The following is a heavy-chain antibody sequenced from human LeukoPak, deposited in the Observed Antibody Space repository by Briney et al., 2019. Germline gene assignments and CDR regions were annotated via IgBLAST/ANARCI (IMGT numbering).Heavy chain of an antibody. Sequence: TLSLISNVSGGSIISSGYYWSWIRQHPEKVLEWIGYIYYSGTTYYNPPLKSRVTISADTSKNQFSLRLSSVTAADTAVYYCARGDIGGPPGYWGQGTLVTVSS. CDR1: GGSIISSGYY. V-gene: IGHV4-31*03. CDR3: ARGDIGGPPGY. J-gene: IGHJ4*02. CDR2: IYYSGTT. D-gene: IGHD4-23*01.